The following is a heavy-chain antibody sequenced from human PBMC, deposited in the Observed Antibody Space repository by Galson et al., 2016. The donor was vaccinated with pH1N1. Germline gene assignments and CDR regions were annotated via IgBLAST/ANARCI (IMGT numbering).Heavy chain of an antibody. D-gene: IGHD2-2*03. CDR1: GYRFTNYW. V-gene: IGHV5-10-1*01. J-gene: IGHJ2*01. CDR3: ARLFMDWNWYLDL. CDR2: VDPSDSYT. Sequence: QSGAEVKKPGESLRISCQASGYRFTNYWITWVRQMPGKGLEWMGRVDPSDSYTKYSPSFQGHVTISTDKSTNTVYLQWSSLKASDTAVYYCARLFMDWNWYLDLWGRGTLVTVSS.